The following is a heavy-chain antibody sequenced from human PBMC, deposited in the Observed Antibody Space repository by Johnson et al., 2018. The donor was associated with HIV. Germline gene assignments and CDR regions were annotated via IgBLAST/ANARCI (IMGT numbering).Heavy chain of an antibody. J-gene: IGHJ3*02. V-gene: IGHV3-23*04. CDR1: GFTFSSYA. D-gene: IGHD1-26*01. CDR3: ARGEGYSGSHQRRDAFDS. Sequence: VQLVESGGGLVQPGGSLRLSCAASGFTFSSYAMSWVRQAPGKGLEWVSAISGSGGSTYYADSVKGRFTISRDNSKNTLYLQKNSLRAEDTAVYYWARGEGYSGSHQRRDAFDSWGQGTMVTVSS. CDR2: ISGSGGST.